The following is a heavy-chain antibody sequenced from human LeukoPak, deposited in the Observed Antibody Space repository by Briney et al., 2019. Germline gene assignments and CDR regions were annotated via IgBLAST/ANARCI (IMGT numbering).Heavy chain of an antibody. Sequence: GESLKISCKGSGYSFTTYWIAWVRQMPGKGLEWMGIIYPGDSDTRYSPSFQGQVTISGDKSISTAYLQWSSLKASDTAMYYCARMVVVAATRPGWFDPWGQGTLVTVSS. CDR2: IYPGDSDT. D-gene: IGHD2-15*01. V-gene: IGHV5-51*01. J-gene: IGHJ5*02. CDR3: ARMVVVAATRPGWFDP. CDR1: GYSFTTYW.